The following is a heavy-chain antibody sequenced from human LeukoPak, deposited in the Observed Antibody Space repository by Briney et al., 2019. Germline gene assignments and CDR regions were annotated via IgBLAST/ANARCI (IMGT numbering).Heavy chain of an antibody. J-gene: IGHJ6*02. CDR1: GFTFSSYA. D-gene: IGHD3-3*01. Sequence: LPGRSLRLSCAASGFTFSSYAMHWVRQAPGKGLEWVAVISYDGSNKYYADSVKGRFTISRDNSKNTLYLQMNSLRAEDTAVYYCARMDFWSGYYPYYYYGMDVWGQGTTVTVSS. CDR2: ISYDGSNK. V-gene: IGHV3-30-3*01. CDR3: ARMDFWSGYYPYYYYGMDV.